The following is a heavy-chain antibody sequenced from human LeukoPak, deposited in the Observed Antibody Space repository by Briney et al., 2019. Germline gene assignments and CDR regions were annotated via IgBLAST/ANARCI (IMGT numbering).Heavy chain of an antibody. CDR3: AKGLDR. V-gene: IGHV3-30*18. CDR1: GFTFSSYG. J-gene: IGHJ5*02. Sequence: GGSLRLSCAASGFTFSSYGMHWVRQAPGKGLKWVAVISYDGSNKYYADSVKGRFTISRDNSKNTLYLQMNSLRAEDTAVYYCAKGLDRWGQGTLVTVSS. CDR2: ISYDGSNK.